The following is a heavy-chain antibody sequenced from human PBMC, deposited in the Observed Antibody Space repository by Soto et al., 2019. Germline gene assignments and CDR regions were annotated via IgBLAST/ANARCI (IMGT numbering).Heavy chain of an antibody. CDR1: GFTFSIYA. CDR3: ARDVAQETYYFDY. Sequence: QMQLVESGGGVVQPGRSLRLSCAASGFTFSIYAMHWVRQAPGRGLEWVAFISYDGSNKYYADSVRGRFTISRDNSKNTLYLQMNSLRPEDTAVYFCARDVAQETYYFDYWGQGTLVTVSS. V-gene: IGHV3-30-3*01. J-gene: IGHJ4*02. CDR2: ISYDGSNK.